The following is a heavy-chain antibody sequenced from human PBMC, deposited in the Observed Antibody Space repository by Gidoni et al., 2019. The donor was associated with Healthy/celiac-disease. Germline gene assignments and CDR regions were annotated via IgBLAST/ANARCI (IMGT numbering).Heavy chain of an antibody. D-gene: IGHD6-13*01. CDR1: GGSTSSGGYS. J-gene: IGHJ3*02. Sequence: QLQLQESGSGLVKPSQTLSLTCAVSGGSTSSGGYSWSWIRQPPGKGLEWIGYIYHSGSTYYNPSLKSRVTISVDRSKNQFSLKLSSVTAADTAVYYCASSPGYSSSWPPGRLGGGPWDAFDIWGQGTMVTVSS. V-gene: IGHV4-30-2*01. CDR3: ASSPGYSSSWPPGRLGGGPWDAFDI. CDR2: IYHSGST.